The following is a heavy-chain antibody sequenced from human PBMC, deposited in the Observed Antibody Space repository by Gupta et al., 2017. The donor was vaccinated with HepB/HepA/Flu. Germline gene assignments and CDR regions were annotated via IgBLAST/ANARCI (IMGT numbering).Heavy chain of an antibody. J-gene: IGHJ3*02. CDR1: GFIFSNSA. CDR3: AKGYSSLNGGSYDI. CDR2: SVGDAYTT. Sequence: EVQLLESGGGLVQPGGSLRLSCEASGFIFSNSAMGWVPQAPGKGLEWVSHSVGDAYTTFYADSVKGRFTISRDNSKSTLYLQMNSLRAEDTAVYYCAKGYSSLNGGSYDIWGQGTMVTVSS. D-gene: IGHD3-22*01. V-gene: IGHV3-23*01.